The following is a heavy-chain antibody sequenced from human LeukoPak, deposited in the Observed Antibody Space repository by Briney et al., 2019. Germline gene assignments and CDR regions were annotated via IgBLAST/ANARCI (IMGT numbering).Heavy chain of an antibody. CDR1: GFTFSSYS. CDR2: ISSSSSTI. V-gene: IGHV3-48*01. J-gene: IGHJ3*02. D-gene: IGHD4-17*01. CDR3: AREFDYGDYGRGAFDI. Sequence: GGSLRLSCAASGFTFSSYSMNWVRQAPGKGLEWVSYISSSSSTIYYADSVKGRFTISRDNAKNSLYLQMNSLRAEDTAVYYCAREFDYGDYGRGAFDIWGQGTMVTVSS.